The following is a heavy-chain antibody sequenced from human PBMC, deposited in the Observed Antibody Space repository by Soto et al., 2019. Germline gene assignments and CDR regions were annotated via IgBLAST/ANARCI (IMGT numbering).Heavy chain of an antibody. J-gene: IGHJ4*02. D-gene: IGHD3-22*01. Sequence: SETLSLTCAVYGGSFSGYYWSWIRQPPGKGLEWIGEINHSGSTNYNPSLKSRVTISVDTSKNQFSLKLSSVTAADTAVYYCARTIYDSSGYSDYWGQGTLVT. CDR1: GGSFSGYY. V-gene: IGHV4-34*01. CDR3: ARTIYDSSGYSDY. CDR2: INHSGST.